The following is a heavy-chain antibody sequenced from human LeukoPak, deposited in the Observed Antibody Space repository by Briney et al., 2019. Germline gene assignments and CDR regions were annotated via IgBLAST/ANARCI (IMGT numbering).Heavy chain of an antibody. J-gene: IGHJ4*02. V-gene: IGHV3-23*01. Sequence: PGGSLRLSRAASGFTFSSYAMSWVRQAPGKGLEWVSEISGSGGSTYYADSVNCRVTISRDKSRNTLYLPMNSLTAEDTAVYYCAKRVIFWSGTYYLDYCGEGTLVTVSS. CDR3: AKRVIFWSGTYYLDY. D-gene: IGHD3-3*01. CDR2: ISGSGGST. CDR1: GFTFSSYA.